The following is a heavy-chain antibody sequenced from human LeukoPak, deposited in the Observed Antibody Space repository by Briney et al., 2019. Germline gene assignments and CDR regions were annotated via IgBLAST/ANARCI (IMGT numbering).Heavy chain of an antibody. V-gene: IGHV1-46*01. Sequence: GASVKVSCKASGYTFTNHHMHWVRQAPGQGPEWMGIVNPSGGSTAYAQQFQGRVTMASDTSTSTVYMELSSLTSEDTAIYYCARDCGVALYHFDYWGQGTLVTVSS. J-gene: IGHJ4*02. CDR1: GYTFTNHH. CDR2: VNPSGGST. CDR3: ARDCGVALYHFDY. D-gene: IGHD2-15*01.